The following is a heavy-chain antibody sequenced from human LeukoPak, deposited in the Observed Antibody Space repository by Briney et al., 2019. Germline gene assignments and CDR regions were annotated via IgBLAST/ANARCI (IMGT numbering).Heavy chain of an antibody. V-gene: IGHV3-30*02. J-gene: IGHJ5*02. CDR2: IRYDGSNK. D-gene: IGHD6-13*01. CDR3: AKLTSYSSSWYRWFDP. CDR1: GFTFSSYG. Sequence: GGSLRLSCAASGFTFSSYGMHWVRQAPGKGLEWVAFIRYDGSNKYYADSVKGRFTISRDNSKNTLYLQMNSLRAVDTAVYYCAKLTSYSSSWYRWFDPWGQGTLVTVSS.